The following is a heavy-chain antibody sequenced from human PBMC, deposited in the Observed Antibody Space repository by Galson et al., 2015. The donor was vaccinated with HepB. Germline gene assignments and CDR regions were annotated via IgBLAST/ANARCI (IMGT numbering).Heavy chain of an antibody. CDR1: GYTFTHYG. J-gene: IGHJ6*03. CDR2: FSNYTGNT. CDR3: ARTGYGVNYLDV. Sequence: SVKVSCKASGYTFTHYGISWVRQAPGQGLQWMGWFSNYTGNTNYEPKLQGRVTMTTDTSTSTAYMELRSLRSDDTAVYYCARTGYGVNYLDVWGKGTRVTVSS. D-gene: IGHD4-17*01. V-gene: IGHV1-18*01.